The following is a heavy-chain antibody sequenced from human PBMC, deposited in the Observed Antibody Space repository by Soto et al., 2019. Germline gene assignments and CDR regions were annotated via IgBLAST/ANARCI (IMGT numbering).Heavy chain of an antibody. CDR3: AKEIHIAVDDYYYYGMDV. CDR2: ISGSGGST. Sequence: QPGGSLRLSCAASGFTFSSYAMSWVRQAPGKGLEWVSAISGSGGSTYYADSVKGRFTISRDNSKNTLYLQMNSLRAEDTAVYYCAKEIHIAVDDYYYYGMDVWGQGTTVTVSS. J-gene: IGHJ6*02. V-gene: IGHV3-23*01. D-gene: IGHD2-21*01. CDR1: GFTFSSYA.